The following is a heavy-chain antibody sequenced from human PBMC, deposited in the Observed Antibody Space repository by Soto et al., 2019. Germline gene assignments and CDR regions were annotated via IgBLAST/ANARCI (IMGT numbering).Heavy chain of an antibody. Sequence: PGGSLRLSCAASGFIVNSNYMNWVRQAPGKGLEWVSVVYSDGKTYYADSAKGRFTISRDNSKNTLYLQMNSLRVEDTAVYYCARSYYDFWSGYYPRYNWFDPWGQGTPVTVSS. D-gene: IGHD3-3*01. CDR2: VYSDGKT. CDR3: ARSYYDFWSGYYPRYNWFDP. J-gene: IGHJ5*02. CDR1: GFIVNSNY. V-gene: IGHV3-66*01.